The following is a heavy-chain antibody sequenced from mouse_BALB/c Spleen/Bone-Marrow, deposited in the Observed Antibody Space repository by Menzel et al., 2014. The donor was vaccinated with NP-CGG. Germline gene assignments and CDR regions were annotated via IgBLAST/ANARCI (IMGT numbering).Heavy chain of an antibody. Sequence: VQLQQSGPELVKPGASVKVSCKASGYAFTNYNMNWVKQSHGKSLEWIGYIDPYSGGTNYNQKLRGKATLTVDKSSSTAYMHLNSLTSEDSAVYYCSRGVLAYFDYWGQGTTLTVSS. CDR2: IDPYSGGT. D-gene: IGHD2-14*01. V-gene: IGHV1S135*01. CDR3: SRGVLAYFDY. CDR1: GYAFTNYN. J-gene: IGHJ2*01.